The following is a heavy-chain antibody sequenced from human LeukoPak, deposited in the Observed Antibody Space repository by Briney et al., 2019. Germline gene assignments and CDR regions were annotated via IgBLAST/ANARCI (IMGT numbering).Heavy chain of an antibody. D-gene: IGHD3-10*01. CDR2: LYYSGST. Sequence: PSETLSLTCTVSGTSISTYYWSWIRQPPGKGLEWVGYLYYSGSTSYNPSLKSRVTISEDTSKNQFSLRLSSVTAADTAVYYCARAGSGYSFDYWGQGTVVTVSS. V-gene: IGHV4-59*08. CDR1: GTSISTYY. J-gene: IGHJ4*02. CDR3: ARAGSGYSFDY.